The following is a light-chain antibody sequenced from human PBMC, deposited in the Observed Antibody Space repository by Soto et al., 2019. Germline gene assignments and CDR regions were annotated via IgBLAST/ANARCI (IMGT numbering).Light chain of an antibody. V-gene: IGLV4-69*01. CDR1: SGHSSYA. Sequence: QLVLTQSPSASASLGASVKLTCTLSSGHSSYAIAWHQQQPEKGPRYLMKLNSDGSHSKGDGIPDRFSGSSSGAERYLTNSHLQSEDEAYYYCQTWGTGIQVFGGGTQLTVL. J-gene: IGLJ3*02. CDR2: LNSDGSH. CDR3: QTWGTGIQV.